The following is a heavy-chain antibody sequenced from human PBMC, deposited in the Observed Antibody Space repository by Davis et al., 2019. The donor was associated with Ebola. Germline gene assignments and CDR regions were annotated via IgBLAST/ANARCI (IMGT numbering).Heavy chain of an antibody. V-gene: IGHV4-4*02. D-gene: IGHD5-18*01. CDR2: IYHSGST. Sequence: MPSETLSLTCAVSGGSISSSNWWSWVRQPPGKGLEWIGEIYHSGSTNYNPSLKSRVTISVDSSKNQFSLKLNSVTAAATAVYYCAGGHSYGSMVYAMDVWGQGTTVTVSS. J-gene: IGHJ6*02. CDR1: GGSISSSNW. CDR3: AGGHSYGSMVYAMDV.